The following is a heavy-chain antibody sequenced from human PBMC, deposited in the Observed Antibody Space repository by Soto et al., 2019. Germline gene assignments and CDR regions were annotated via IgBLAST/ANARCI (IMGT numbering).Heavy chain of an antibody. CDR2: INAGNGNT. Sequence: ASVKVSCKASGYTFTNYAMPWVRQAPGQRLEWMGWINAGNGNTKYSQKFQGRVTITRDTSASTAYMELSSLRSEDTAVYYCARERGYSDYDPFDYWGQGTLVTVSS. J-gene: IGHJ4*02. CDR1: GYTFTNYA. V-gene: IGHV1-3*01. CDR3: ARERGYSDYDPFDY. D-gene: IGHD5-12*01.